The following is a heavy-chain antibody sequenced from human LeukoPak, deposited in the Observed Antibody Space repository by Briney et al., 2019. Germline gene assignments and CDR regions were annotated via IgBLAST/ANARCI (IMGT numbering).Heavy chain of an antibody. CDR2: ISGSGGST. J-gene: IGHJ4*02. CDR3: AKRKGRFREFVTNPLYFDY. Sequence: GGSLRLSCAASGFTFSSYAMSWVRQAPGKGLEWVSAISGSGGSTYYADSVKGRFTISRDNSKNTLYLQMNSLRAEDTAVYYCAKRKGRFREFVTNPLYFDYWGQGTLVTVSS. D-gene: IGHD3-10*01. CDR1: GFTFSSYA. V-gene: IGHV3-23*01.